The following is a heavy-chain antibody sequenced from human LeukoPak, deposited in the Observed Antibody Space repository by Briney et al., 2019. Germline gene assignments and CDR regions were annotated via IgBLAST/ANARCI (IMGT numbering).Heavy chain of an antibody. CDR3: ARHVLGYSSTRGHFDY. CDR2: INHSGST. CDR1: GGSFSGYY. D-gene: IGHD6-13*01. V-gene: IGHV4-34*01. J-gene: IGHJ4*02. Sequence: SETLSLTCAVYGGSFSGYYWSWIRQPPGKGLEWIGEINHSGSTNYNPSLKSRVTISVDTSKNQFSLKLSSVTAADTAVYYCARHVLGYSSTRGHFDYWGQGTLVTVSS.